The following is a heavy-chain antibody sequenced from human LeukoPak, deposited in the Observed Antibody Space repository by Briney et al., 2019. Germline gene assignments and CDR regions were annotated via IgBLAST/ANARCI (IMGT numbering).Heavy chain of an antibody. CDR3: ARDVRGVTTKYFDY. Sequence: RGSLRLSCAASGFTLDAYGMSWVRQAPGKGLEWVSGINWNGGSTGYADSVKGRFTISRDNAKNSLYLQMNSLRAEDTALYYCARDVRGVTTKYFDYWGQGTLVTVSS. D-gene: IGHD4-11*01. J-gene: IGHJ4*02. V-gene: IGHV3-20*04. CDR2: INWNGGST. CDR1: GFTLDAYG.